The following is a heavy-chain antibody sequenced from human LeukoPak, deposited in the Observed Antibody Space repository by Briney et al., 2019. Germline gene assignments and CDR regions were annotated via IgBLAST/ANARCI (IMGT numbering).Heavy chain of an antibody. V-gene: IGHV3-9*01. Sequence: GGSLRLSCAASGFTFDDYAMHGVRQAPGKGREWVSGISWNSGTIGYADSVKGRFTISRDNAKNSLYLQMNSLRAEDTALYYCAKVPSSGWSYFDYWGQGTLVTVSS. D-gene: IGHD6-19*01. J-gene: IGHJ4*02. CDR3: AKVPSSGWSYFDY. CDR2: ISWNSGTI. CDR1: GFTFDDYA.